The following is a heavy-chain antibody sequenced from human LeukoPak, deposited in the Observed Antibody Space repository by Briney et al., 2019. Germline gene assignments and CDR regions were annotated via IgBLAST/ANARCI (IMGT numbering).Heavy chain of an antibody. CDR1: GFTFSSYW. D-gene: IGHD6-19*01. CDR3: ARVYSSGWYASADY. V-gene: IGHV3-7*01. J-gene: IGHJ4*02. CDR2: IKQDGSEK. Sequence: GGSLRLSCAASGFTFSSYWMSWVRQAPGKGLEWVANIKQDGSEKYYVDSVKGQFTISRDNAKNSLYLQMNSLRAEDTAVYYCARVYSSGWYASADYWGQGTLVTVSS.